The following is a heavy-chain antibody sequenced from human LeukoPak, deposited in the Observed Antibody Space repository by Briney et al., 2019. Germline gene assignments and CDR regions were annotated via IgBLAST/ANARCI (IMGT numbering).Heavy chain of an antibody. V-gene: IGHV1-18*04. Sequence: ASVKVSCKASGSTFTSYGISWVRQAPGQGLEWMGWISAYNGNTNYEQTLQGRVTMTTDTSTSTAYMELRSLRSDDTAVYYCARVLAVADVFDYWGQGTLCTVSS. D-gene: IGHD6-19*01. J-gene: IGHJ4*02. CDR1: GSTFTSYG. CDR2: ISAYNGNT. CDR3: ARVLAVADVFDY.